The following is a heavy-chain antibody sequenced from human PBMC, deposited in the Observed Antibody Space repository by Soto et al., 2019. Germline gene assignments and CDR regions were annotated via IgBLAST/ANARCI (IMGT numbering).Heavy chain of an antibody. J-gene: IGHJ4*02. D-gene: IGHD6-6*01. V-gene: IGHV4-34*01. CDR3: ARGNWVIAAHPINFDY. Sequence: SETLSLTCAVYGGSISSSTNYYWSWIRQPPGKGLEWIRENNHSGSTHYNPSLKSRVTISVDTSKNQFSLKLSSVTAADTAVYYCARGNWVIAAHPINFDYWGQGTLVTVSS. CDR1: GGSISSSTNYY. CDR2: NNHSGST.